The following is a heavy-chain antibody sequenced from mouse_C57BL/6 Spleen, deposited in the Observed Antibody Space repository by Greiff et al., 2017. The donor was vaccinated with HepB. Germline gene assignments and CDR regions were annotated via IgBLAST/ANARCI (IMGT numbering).Heavy chain of an antibody. CDR2: MYPGNSDT. CDR1: GYTFTSYW. Sequence: EVQLQQAGTVLARPGASVKMSCKTSGYTFTSYWMHWVKQRPGQGLEWIGAMYPGNSDTSYNQKFKGKAKLTAVTSASTAYMELSSLTNEDSAVYYCTRDYYGSSYYAMDYWGQGTSVTVSS. V-gene: IGHV1-5*01. J-gene: IGHJ4*01. CDR3: TRDYYGSSYYAMDY. D-gene: IGHD1-1*01.